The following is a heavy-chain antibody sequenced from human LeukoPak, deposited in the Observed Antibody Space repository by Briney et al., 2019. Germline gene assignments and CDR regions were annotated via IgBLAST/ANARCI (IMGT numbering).Heavy chain of an antibody. V-gene: IGHV4-39*01. CDR3: ARSVIFGVVIIDYYYMDV. D-gene: IGHD3-3*01. CDR2: IYYSGST. J-gene: IGHJ6*03. CDR1: GGSISSSSYY. Sequence: SETLSLTCTVSGGSISSSSYYWGRIRQPPRKGLGWIGSIYYSGSTYYNPSLKSRVTISVDTSKNQFSLKLSSVTAADTAVYYCARSVIFGVVIIDYYYMDVWGKGTTVTVSS.